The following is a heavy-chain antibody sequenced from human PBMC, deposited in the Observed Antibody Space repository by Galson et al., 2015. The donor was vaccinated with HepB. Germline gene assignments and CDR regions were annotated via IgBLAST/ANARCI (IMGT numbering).Heavy chain of an antibody. CDR2: IKSKTDGGTT. J-gene: IGHJ4*02. CDR3: TTGPTMVRGVLGY. D-gene: IGHD3-10*01. Sequence: SLRLSCAASGFTFSNAWMSWVRQAPGKGLEWVGRIKSKTDGGTTDYAAPVKGRFTVSRDDSKNTLYLLMNSLKTEDTAVYYCTTGPTMVRGVLGYWGQGTLVTVSS. V-gene: IGHV3-15*01. CDR1: GFTFSNAW.